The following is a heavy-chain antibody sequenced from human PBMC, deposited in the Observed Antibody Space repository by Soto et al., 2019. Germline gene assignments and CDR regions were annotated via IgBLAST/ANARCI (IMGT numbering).Heavy chain of an antibody. CDR3: AKAGFSSSWSPTYFDY. Sequence: PVGSLRLSCAASVFTFTSYAMNWVRLAPGKGLEWVSAISGTGYNTYYADSVKGRFTISRDNTKNTLYLQMNSLRAEDTAVYYCAKAGFSSSWSPTYFDYWGQGTLVTAPQ. D-gene: IGHD6-13*01. CDR2: ISGTGYNT. CDR1: VFTFTSYA. V-gene: IGHV3-23*01. J-gene: IGHJ4*02.